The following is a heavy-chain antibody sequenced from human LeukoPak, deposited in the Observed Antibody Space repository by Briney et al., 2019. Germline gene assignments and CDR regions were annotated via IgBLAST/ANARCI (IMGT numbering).Heavy chain of an antibody. V-gene: IGHV3-23*01. CDR2: ISGSGGNT. CDR1: GFTFSSYA. Sequence: TGGSLRLSCAASGFTFSSYAMSWVRQAQGKGVEWGSAISGSGGNTYYADSVKGRFTISRDNSKNTLYLQMNSLRAEDTAVYYCAKSNSGRKDYFDYWGQGTLVTVSS. D-gene: IGHD1-26*01. CDR3: AKSNSGRKDYFDY. J-gene: IGHJ4*02.